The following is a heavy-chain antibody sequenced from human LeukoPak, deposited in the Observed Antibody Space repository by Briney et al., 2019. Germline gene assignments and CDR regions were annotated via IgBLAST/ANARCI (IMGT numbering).Heavy chain of an antibody. CDR3: ARITVTNDAFDI. CDR1: GGPFSGYY. Sequence: SGTLSLTCAVYGGPFSGYYWSWIRQPPGKGLEWIGEINHSGSTNYNPSLKSRFTISVDTSKNQFSLKLSSVAAADTAVYYCARITVTNDAFDIWGQGTMVTVSS. J-gene: IGHJ3*02. CDR2: INHSGST. V-gene: IGHV4-34*01. D-gene: IGHD4-17*01.